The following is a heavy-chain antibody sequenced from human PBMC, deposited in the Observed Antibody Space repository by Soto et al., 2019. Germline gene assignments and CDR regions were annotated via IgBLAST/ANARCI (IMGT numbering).Heavy chain of an antibody. CDR3: ARAVVAAGTPHRPLNY. CDR1: GFTFSSYA. Sequence: GESLKISCAASGFTFSSYAMHWVRQAPGKGLEWVAVISYDGSNKYYADSVKGRFTISRDNSKNTLYLQMNSLRAEDTAVYYCARAVVAAGTPHRPLNYWGQGTLVTVSS. CDR2: ISYDGSNK. V-gene: IGHV3-30-3*01. D-gene: IGHD6-13*01. J-gene: IGHJ4*02.